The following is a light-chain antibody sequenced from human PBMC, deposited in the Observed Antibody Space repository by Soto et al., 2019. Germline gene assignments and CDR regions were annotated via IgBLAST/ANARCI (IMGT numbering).Light chain of an antibody. CDR1: QTVGIN. Sequence: EIVMTQSPAALSVSPGERATLSCRASQTVGINLAWYQQKPGQAPRLLIYGASTRATVIPGRFSGSGSGTEFTLTISRRQSEDFAVYYCQQYNNWPPITCGQGTRLEIK. V-gene: IGKV3-15*01. CDR3: QQYNNWPPIT. J-gene: IGKJ5*01. CDR2: GAS.